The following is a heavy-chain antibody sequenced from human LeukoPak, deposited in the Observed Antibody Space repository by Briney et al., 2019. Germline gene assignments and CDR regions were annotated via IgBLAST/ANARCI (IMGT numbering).Heavy chain of an antibody. J-gene: IGHJ6*03. CDR2: INHSGST. CDR3: ARVGVYSRFGESRPYYYYYYMDV. CDR1: GGPSSGYY. V-gene: IGHV4-34*01. D-gene: IGHD3-10*01. Sequence: PSETLSLTCAVYGGPSSGYYWSWIRQPPGKGLEWIGEINHSGSTNYNPSLKSRVTISVDTSKNQFSLKLSSVTAADTAVYYCARVGVYSRFGESRPYYYYYYMDVWGKGTTVTVSS.